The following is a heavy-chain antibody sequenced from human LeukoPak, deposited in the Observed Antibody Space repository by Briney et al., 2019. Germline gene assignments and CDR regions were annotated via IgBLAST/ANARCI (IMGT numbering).Heavy chain of an antibody. D-gene: IGHD3-16*02. CDR1: GGTFSSYA. CDR3: ARVHYDYVWGSYRYFDY. CDR2: IIPIFGTA. Sequence: ASVKVSCKASGGTFSSYAISWVRQAPGQGLEWMGGIIPIFGTANYAQKFQGRVTITADKSTSTAYMELSSLRSGDTAVYYCARVHYDYVWGSYRYFDYWGQGTLVTVSS. V-gene: IGHV1-69*06. J-gene: IGHJ4*02.